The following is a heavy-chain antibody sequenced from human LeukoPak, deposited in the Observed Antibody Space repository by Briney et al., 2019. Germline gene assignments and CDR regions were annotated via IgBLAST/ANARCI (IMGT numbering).Heavy chain of an antibody. J-gene: IGHJ4*02. D-gene: IGHD3-9*01. CDR1: GGTFSSYA. Sequence: SVTVSCKASGGTFSSYAISWVRQAPGQGLEWMGGIIPIFGTANYAQKFQGRVTITADESTSTAYMELSSLRSEDTAVYYCAVLRSDYDILTGYYSPLDYWGQGTLVTVSS. CDR2: IIPIFGTA. V-gene: IGHV1-69*13. CDR3: AVLRSDYDILTGYYSPLDY.